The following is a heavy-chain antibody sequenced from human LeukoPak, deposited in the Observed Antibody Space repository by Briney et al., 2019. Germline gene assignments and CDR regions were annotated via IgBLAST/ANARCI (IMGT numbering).Heavy chain of an antibody. D-gene: IGHD6-19*01. J-gene: IGHJ4*02. CDR3: ARVEEQFNGWQPSGY. Sequence: GESLKISYKGSGYSFISYWIGWVRQMPGKGLEWMGIIYPDDSDTKYSPSFQGQVTISADKSINTAYLQWSSLKASDTAMYYCARVEEQFNGWQPSGYWGQGTLVTVSS. V-gene: IGHV5-51*01. CDR1: GYSFISYW. CDR2: IYPDDSDT.